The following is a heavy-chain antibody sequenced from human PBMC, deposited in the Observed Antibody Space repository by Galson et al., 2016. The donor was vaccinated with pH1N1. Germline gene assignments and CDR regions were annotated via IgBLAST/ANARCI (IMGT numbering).Heavy chain of an antibody. CDR1: GGSISNYF. CDR2: FYTSENV. D-gene: IGHD3-16*02. J-gene: IGHJ4*02. CDR3: ARGSPFIVSYHFYDR. V-gene: IGHV4-4*07. Sequence: SETLSLTCTVSGGSISNYFWTWIRQPAGKGLEWIGRFYTSENVKYNPSLRSRVTMSVDTSKNQFSLTVYAVTAADTAVYYWARGSPFIVSYHFYDRWGQGTLVTVSS.